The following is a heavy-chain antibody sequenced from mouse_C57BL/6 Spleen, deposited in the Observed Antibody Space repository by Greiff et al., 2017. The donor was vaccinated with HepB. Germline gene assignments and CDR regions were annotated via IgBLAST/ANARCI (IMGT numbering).Heavy chain of an antibody. CDR1: GYTFTSYW. CDR2: IDPSDSYT. J-gene: IGHJ3*01. CDR3: ARSLSYYIAY. Sequence: VQLQQPGAELVMPGASVKLSCKASGYTFTSYWMHWVKQRPGQGLEWIGEIDPSDSYTNYNQKFKGKSTLTVDKSSSTAYMQLSSLTSEDSAVYYCARSLSYYIAYWGQGTLVTVSA. D-gene: IGHD2-12*01. V-gene: IGHV1-69*01.